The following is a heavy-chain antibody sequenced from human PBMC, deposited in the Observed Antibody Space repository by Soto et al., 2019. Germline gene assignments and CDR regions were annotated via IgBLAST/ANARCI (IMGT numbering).Heavy chain of an antibody. D-gene: IGHD4-4*01. Sequence: EVQLVESGGGLVKPGGSLRLSCAASGFTFSSYSMNWVRQAPGKGLEWVSSISSSSSYIYYADSVKGRFTISRDNAKNSLYQQMNSLRAEDTAVDYCARDTDAMTTGTPWVFRGYYYYGMDVGGQGTTVTVSS. CDR3: ARDTDAMTTGTPWVFRGYYYYGMDV. CDR2: ISSSSSYI. V-gene: IGHV3-21*01. J-gene: IGHJ6*02. CDR1: GFTFSSYS.